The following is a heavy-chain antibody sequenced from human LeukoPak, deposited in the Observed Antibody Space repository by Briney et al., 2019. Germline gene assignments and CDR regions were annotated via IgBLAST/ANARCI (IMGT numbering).Heavy chain of an antibody. Sequence: SETLSLTCTVSGGSISSSSYFWGWIRQTPGTGLEWIGSVSYSGNTNYNPSLKSRVTISVDTSKNQFSLKLSSVTAADTAVYYCARDVGATPGYFDYWGQGTLVTVSS. CDR2: VSYSGNT. D-gene: IGHD1-26*01. V-gene: IGHV4-39*07. CDR3: ARDVGATPGYFDY. CDR1: GGSISSSSYF. J-gene: IGHJ4*02.